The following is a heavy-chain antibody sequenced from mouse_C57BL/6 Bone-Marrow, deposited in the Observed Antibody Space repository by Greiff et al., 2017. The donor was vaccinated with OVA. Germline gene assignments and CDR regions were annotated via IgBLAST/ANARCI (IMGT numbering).Heavy chain of an antibody. CDR2: ISYDGSN. CDR3: ARDSACTTLDY. D-gene: IGHD1-1*01. J-gene: IGHJ2*01. Sequence: EVQLVESGPGLVKPSQSLSLTCSVTGYSITSGYYWNWIRQFPGNKLEWMGYISYDGSNNYNPSLNNRLSITRDTSKNQFFLKLNSVTTEDTATYSSARDSACTTLDYWGQGTTLTVSS. V-gene: IGHV3-6*01. CDR1: GYSITSGYY.